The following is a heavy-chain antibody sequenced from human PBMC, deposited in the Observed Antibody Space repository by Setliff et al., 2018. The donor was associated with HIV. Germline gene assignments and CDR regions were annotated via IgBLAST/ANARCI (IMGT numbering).Heavy chain of an antibody. CDR3: ARDWNGDGRSIDS. CDR2: ISSSSSTI. Sequence: PGGSLRLSCAASGFTFSSYSMNWVRQAPGKGLEWVSYISSSSSTIYYADSVKGRFTISRDNAKNSLYLQMNSLRAEDTAVYYCARDWNGDGRSIDSWGQGTLVTVSS. CDR1: GFTFSSYS. D-gene: IGHD1-1*01. J-gene: IGHJ5*01. V-gene: IGHV3-48*01.